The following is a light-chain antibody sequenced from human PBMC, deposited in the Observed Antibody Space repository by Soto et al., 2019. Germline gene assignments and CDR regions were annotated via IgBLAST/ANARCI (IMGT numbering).Light chain of an antibody. Sequence: DIQMTQSPSSLSASMGDRVTMTCRASQSISSYLNWYQQKPGKAPKLLIYAASSLQSGVPSRFSGSGSGTDFTLTISSLEPEDFAVYYCQQRSNWPPITFGQGTRLE. CDR3: QQRSNWPPIT. J-gene: IGKJ5*01. CDR2: AAS. CDR1: QSISSY. V-gene: IGKV1-39*01.